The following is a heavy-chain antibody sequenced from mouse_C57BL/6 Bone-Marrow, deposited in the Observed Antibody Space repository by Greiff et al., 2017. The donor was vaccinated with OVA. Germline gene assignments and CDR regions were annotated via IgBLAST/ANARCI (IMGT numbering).Heavy chain of an antibody. J-gene: IGHJ2*01. Sequence: DVKLVESGGGLVKPGGSLKLSCAASGFTFSDYGMHWVRQAPEKGLEWVAYISSGSSTIYYADTVKGRFTISRDNAKNTLFLQMTSLRSEDTAMYYCARTGYYGRSDYWGQGTTLTVSS. D-gene: IGHD1-1*01. CDR1: GFTFSDYG. V-gene: IGHV5-17*01. CDR3: ARTGYYGRSDY. CDR2: ISSGSSTI.